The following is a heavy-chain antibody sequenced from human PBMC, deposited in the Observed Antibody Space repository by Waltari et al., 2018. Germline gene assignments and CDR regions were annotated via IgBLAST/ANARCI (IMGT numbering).Heavy chain of an antibody. D-gene: IGHD3-16*02. Sequence: EVQLVESGGGLIQPGGSLRLSCAASGFTVSSNYMSWVRQAPGKGLEWVAVIYSGGSTYYADFVKGLFTISRDNSKNTRYLQMNSLRAEDTAVYYCARVGRGPYDYVWGSYRYTEYLGFDYWGQGTLVTVSS. V-gene: IGHV3-53*01. CDR2: IYSGGST. CDR3: ARVGRGPYDYVWGSYRYTEYLGFDY. J-gene: IGHJ4*02. CDR1: GFTVSSNY.